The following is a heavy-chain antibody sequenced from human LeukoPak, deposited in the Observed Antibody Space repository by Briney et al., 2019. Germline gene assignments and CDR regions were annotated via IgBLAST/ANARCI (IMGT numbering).Heavy chain of an antibody. V-gene: IGHV4-39*07. J-gene: IGHJ4*02. CDR1: GGSISSSSYY. CDR3: ARTDSSGYYAFDQ. Sequence: SETLSLTCTVSGGSISSSSYYWGWIRQPPGKGLEWIGSIYYSGSPYYNPSLKSRVTISVDTSKKQFSLKLSSVTAADTAVYYCARTDSSGYYAFDQWGQGTLVTVSS. D-gene: IGHD3-22*01. CDR2: IYYSGSP.